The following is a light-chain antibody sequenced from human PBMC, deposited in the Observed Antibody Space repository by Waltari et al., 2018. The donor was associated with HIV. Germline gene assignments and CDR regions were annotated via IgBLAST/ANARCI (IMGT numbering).Light chain of an antibody. CDR1: ALSDPY. V-gene: IGLV3-25*03. CDR2: KDS. J-gene: IGLJ1*01. CDR3: QSADSRGTYV. Sequence: SYELTQPPSVSVSPGQTARITCSGDALSDPYGYWYQQKAGQAPVLGIYKDSERPSGIPERFYGSSSGETVTLIISGVQAEDEGDYYCQSADSRGTYVFGSGTKLTVL.